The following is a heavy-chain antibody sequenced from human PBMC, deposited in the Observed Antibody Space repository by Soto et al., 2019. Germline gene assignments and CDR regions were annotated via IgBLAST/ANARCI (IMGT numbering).Heavy chain of an antibody. J-gene: IGHJ4*02. CDR3: ARGEDYYYDSGYFDY. CDR2: ISSSSSTI. V-gene: IGHV3-48*01. CDR1: GFTFSSYS. Sequence: VQLVESGGGLVQPGGSLRLSCAASGFTFSSYSMNWVRQAPGKGLEWVSYISSSSSTIYYADSVKGRFTISRDNAKNSLYLQMNSLRAEDTAVYYCARGEDYYYDSGYFDYWGQGTLVTVSS. D-gene: IGHD3-22*01.